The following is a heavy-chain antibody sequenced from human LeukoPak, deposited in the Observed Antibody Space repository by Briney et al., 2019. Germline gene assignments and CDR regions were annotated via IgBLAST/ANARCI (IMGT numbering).Heavy chain of an antibody. V-gene: IGHV3-30*03. Sequence: GGSLRLSCAASGFTFSSYGMHWVRQSPGRGLEWVSFVSFDGSNEFYADSVKGRFTISRDNAKNSLYLQMNSLRAEDTAVYYCARDGDYDFWSGYYTGSRWFDPWGQGTLVTVSS. D-gene: IGHD3-3*01. J-gene: IGHJ5*02. CDR3: ARDGDYDFWSGYYTGSRWFDP. CDR1: GFTFSSYG. CDR2: VSFDGSNE.